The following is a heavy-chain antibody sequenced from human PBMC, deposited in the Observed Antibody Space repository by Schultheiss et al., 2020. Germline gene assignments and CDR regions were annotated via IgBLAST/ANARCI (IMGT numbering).Heavy chain of an antibody. Sequence: GESLKISCAASGFTFSNYVFHWVRQAPGKGLEWVAVSSYDGSNKYYADSVEGRFTISRDNSKNKVYLQMNNLRPEDTAVYYCARDVTIYGVQGVLGYWGQGTLVTVSS. J-gene: IGHJ4*02. D-gene: IGHD3-10*01. CDR1: GFTFSNYV. CDR2: SSYDGSNK. CDR3: ARDVTIYGVQGVLGY. V-gene: IGHV3-30-3*01.